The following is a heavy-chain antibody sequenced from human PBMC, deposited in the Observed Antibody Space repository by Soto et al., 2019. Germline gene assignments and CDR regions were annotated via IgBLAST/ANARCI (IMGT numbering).Heavy chain of an antibody. V-gene: IGHV3-72*01. CDR2: ITNKVNSYTT. CDR1: GSGFTFSDHD. Sequence: GGSPRLSCVASGSGFTFSDHDMDWVQQAPGKGLEWVGRITNKVNSYTTEYAASVNGRFTISRDDSKNSLYLQMSSLKIEDTAVYHCSRGYSGVSIYAFDIWGQGKMVTVSS. CDR3: SRGYSGVSIYAFDI. J-gene: IGHJ3*02. D-gene: IGHD6-19*01.